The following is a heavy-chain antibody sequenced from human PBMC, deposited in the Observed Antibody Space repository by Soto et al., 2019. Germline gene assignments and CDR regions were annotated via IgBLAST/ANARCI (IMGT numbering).Heavy chain of an antibody. V-gene: IGHV3-23*01. CDR1: GFTFSVFA. Sequence: EVQLLESGGGLVQPGGSLRLSCAASGFTFSVFAMSWVRQAPGKGLELVSTISGRGENTYYADSVKGRFTISRDNSKNSLNLQMNSPRGEDTAVYYCAKYRGTGDYGVNAVDIWGQGTIVTVAS. CDR3: AKYRGTGDYGVNAVDI. D-gene: IGHD7-27*01. J-gene: IGHJ3*02. CDR2: ISGRGENT.